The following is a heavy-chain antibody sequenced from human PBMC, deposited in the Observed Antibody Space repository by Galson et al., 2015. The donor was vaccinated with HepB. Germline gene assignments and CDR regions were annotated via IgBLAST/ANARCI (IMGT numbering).Heavy chain of an antibody. Sequence: SVKVSCKASGYTFTSYGISWVRQAPGQGLEWVGWISAYNGNTNYAQKLQGRVTMTTDTSTSTAYMELRSLRSDDTAVYYCARDREQLGDFDYWGQGTLVTVSS. V-gene: IGHV1-18*01. CDR3: ARDREQLGDFDY. J-gene: IGHJ4*02. CDR2: ISAYNGNT. D-gene: IGHD6-13*01. CDR1: GYTFTSYG.